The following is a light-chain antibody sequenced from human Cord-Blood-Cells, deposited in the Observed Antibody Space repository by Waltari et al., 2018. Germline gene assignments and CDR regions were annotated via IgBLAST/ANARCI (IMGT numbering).Light chain of an antibody. J-gene: IGKJ2*01. Sequence: DIVMTQSPDSLAVSLGARATINCKSSQSVLYSSNNKNYLAWYQQKPGQPPKLLIYWASTRGSGVPDRFSGSGSGTDFTLTISILQAEDVAVYYCQQYYSTPYTFGQGTKLEIK. V-gene: IGKV4-1*01. CDR1: QSVLYSSNNKNY. CDR2: WAS. CDR3: QQYYSTPYT.